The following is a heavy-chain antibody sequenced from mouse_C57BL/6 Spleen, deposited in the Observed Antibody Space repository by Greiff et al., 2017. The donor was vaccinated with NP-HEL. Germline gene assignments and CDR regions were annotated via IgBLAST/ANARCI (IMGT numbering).Heavy chain of an antibody. J-gene: IGHJ4*01. CDR2: INPNNGGT. CDR1: GYTFTDYY. CDR3: ARRTTRAYYYAMDY. Sequence: VQLQQSGPELVKPGASVKISCKASGYTFTDYYMNWVKQSHGKSLEWIGDINPNNGGTSYNQKFKGKATLTVDKSSSTAYMELRSLTSEDSAVYYCARRTTRAYYYAMDYWGQGTSVTVSS. D-gene: IGHD1-1*01. V-gene: IGHV1-26*01.